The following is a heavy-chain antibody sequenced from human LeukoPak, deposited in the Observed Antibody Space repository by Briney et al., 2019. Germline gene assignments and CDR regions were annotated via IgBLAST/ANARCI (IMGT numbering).Heavy chain of an antibody. V-gene: IGHV3-23*01. D-gene: IGHD4-17*01. J-gene: IGHJ4*02. CDR1: GFTFSSYA. CDR2: ISGSGGST. CDR3: AKLLTVTTTYFDY. Sequence: PGGSLRLSCAASGFTFSSYAMSWVRQAPGKGLGWVSAISGSGGSTYYADSVKGRFTISRDNSKNTLYLQMNSLRAEDTAVYYCAKLLTVTTTYFDYWGQGTLVTVSS.